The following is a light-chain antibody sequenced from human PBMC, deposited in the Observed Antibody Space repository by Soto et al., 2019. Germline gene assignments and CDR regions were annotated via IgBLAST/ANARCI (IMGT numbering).Light chain of an antibody. J-gene: IGKJ3*01. Sequence: DIQMTQSPSTLSGSVGDRVTITCRASQTISSWLAWYQQKPGKAPKLLVYRASTLKSGGPARCSGSRSGTELTLTISCLQTDDFATYYCQHYNSYSEFSFGPGTKVD. CDR1: QTISSW. V-gene: IGKV1-5*03. CDR2: RAS. CDR3: QHYNSYSEFS.